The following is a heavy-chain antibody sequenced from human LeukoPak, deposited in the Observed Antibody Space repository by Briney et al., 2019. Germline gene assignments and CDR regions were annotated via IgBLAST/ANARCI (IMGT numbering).Heavy chain of an antibody. CDR3: ARACIAAAGIDY. D-gene: IGHD6-13*01. CDR2: IYTSGST. J-gene: IGHJ4*02. CDR1: GGSISSSSYY. Sequence: SETLSLTCTVSGGSISSSSYYWSWIRQPAGKGLEWIGRIYTSGSTNYNPSLKSRVTISVDTSKNQFSLKLSSVTAADTAVYYCARACIAAAGIDYWGQGTLVTVSS. V-gene: IGHV4-61*02.